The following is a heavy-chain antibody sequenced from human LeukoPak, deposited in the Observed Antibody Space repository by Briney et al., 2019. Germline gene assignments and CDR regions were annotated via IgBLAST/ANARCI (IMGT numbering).Heavy chain of an antibody. J-gene: IGHJ4*02. Sequence: PSETLSLTCTVSGGSISSSSYYWGWIRQPPGKGLEWIGSIYYSGSTYYNPSLKSRVTISVDTSKNQFSLKLSSVTAADTAVYYCARPHPFSGIDYWGQGTLVTVSS. D-gene: IGHD3-10*01. CDR1: GGSISSSSYY. CDR3: ARPHPFSGIDY. CDR2: IYYSGST. V-gene: IGHV4-39*01.